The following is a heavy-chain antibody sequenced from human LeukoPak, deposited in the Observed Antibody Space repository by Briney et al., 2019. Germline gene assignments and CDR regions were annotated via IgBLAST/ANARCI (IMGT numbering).Heavy chain of an antibody. Sequence: GGSLRLSCAASGFTFSSYGMHWVRQAPGRGLEWVAVISYDGSNKYYADSVKGRFTISRDNSKNTLYLQMNSLRAEDTAVYYCAKTDSTVTGYEYYMDVWGKGTTVTVSS. CDR3: AKTDSTVTGYEYYMDV. D-gene: IGHD3-9*01. CDR2: ISYDGSNK. CDR1: GFTFSSYG. V-gene: IGHV3-30*18. J-gene: IGHJ6*03.